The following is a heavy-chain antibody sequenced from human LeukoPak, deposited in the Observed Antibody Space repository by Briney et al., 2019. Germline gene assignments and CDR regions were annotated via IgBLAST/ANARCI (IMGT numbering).Heavy chain of an antibody. CDR3: AKPLRDAGSFNYPYFDF. CDR1: GFTFTNYA. J-gene: IGHJ4*02. V-gene: IGHV3-23*01. D-gene: IGHD4-17*01. Sequence: GGSLRLSCAASGFTFTNYAMNWVRQAPGKGLEWVSAISGSGGSSSYADSVRGRFTISRDNSNNMLYLQMNSLRPEATAVNYCAKPLRDAGSFNYPYFDFWGQGTLVTVSS. CDR2: ISGSGGSS.